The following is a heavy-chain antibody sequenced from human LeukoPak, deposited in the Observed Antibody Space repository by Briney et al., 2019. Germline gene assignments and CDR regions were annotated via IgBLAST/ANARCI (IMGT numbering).Heavy chain of an antibody. CDR2: IYYSGST. D-gene: IGHD3-3*01. Sequence: SETLSLTCTVSGGSSSSSSYYWGWIRQPPGKGLEWIGYIYYSGSTNYNPSLKSRVTISVDTSKNQFSLKLSSVTAADTAVYYCARHAPSVIMLTGYNHNWFDPWGQGTLVTVSS. J-gene: IGHJ5*02. CDR1: GGSSSSSSYY. V-gene: IGHV4-61*05. CDR3: ARHAPSVIMLTGYNHNWFDP.